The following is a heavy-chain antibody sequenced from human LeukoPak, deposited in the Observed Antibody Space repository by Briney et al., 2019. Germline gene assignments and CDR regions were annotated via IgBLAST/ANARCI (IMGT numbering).Heavy chain of an antibody. V-gene: IGHV3-74*01. CDR2: IKSDGSTT. Sequence: GGSLRLSCVASGFTFSSYWMHWVRQAPGKGLVWVSRIKSDGSTTNYADSVKGRFTISRDNAENTLYLQVNSLRVEDTAVYYCTRRVSTTRWFDPWGQGTLVTVSS. CDR3: TRRVSTTRWFDP. J-gene: IGHJ5*02. CDR1: GFTFSSYW. D-gene: IGHD2-15*01.